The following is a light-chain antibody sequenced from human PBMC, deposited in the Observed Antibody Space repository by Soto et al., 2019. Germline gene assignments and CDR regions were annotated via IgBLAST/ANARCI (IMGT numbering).Light chain of an antibody. CDR2: EVS. J-gene: IGLJ3*02. Sequence: QSALTQPASVSGSPGQSITISCTGTSSDVGGYNFLSWYQQHPGKVPKLVIYEVSNRPSGVPNRFFGSKSDNRASLTISGLQAEDEADYYCCSYNGGSSWVFGGGTKVTVL. CDR3: CSYNGGSSWV. CDR1: SSDVGGYNF. V-gene: IGLV2-14*01.